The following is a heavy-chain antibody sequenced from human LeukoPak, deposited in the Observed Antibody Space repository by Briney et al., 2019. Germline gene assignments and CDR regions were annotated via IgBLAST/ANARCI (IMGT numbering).Heavy chain of an antibody. CDR2: ISSSGGST. J-gene: IGHJ4*02. Sequence: PGGSLRLSCAASGFTFSSYAMSWVRQAPGKGLEWVSAISSSGGSTYYADSVKGRFTISRDNSKNTLYLQMNSLRAEDTAIYYCAKAHHYGSGSSFDYWGQGTLVTVSS. CDR1: GFTFSSYA. D-gene: IGHD3-10*01. V-gene: IGHV3-23*01. CDR3: AKAHHYGSGSSFDY.